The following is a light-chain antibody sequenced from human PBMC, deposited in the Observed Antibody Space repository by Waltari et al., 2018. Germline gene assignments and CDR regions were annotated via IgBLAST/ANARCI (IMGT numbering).Light chain of an antibody. CDR3: QQYYTTPIT. Sequence: DIVMTQSPDSLAVSLGERATINCKSRQSGLLSPKKRNYLTWYQQKPGQPPKLLIYWATTRESGVPGRFSGSGSGTDFTLTISSLQAEDVAVYYCQQYYTTPITFGGGTKVEIK. CDR2: WAT. CDR1: QSGLLSPKKRNY. J-gene: IGKJ4*01. V-gene: IGKV4-1*01.